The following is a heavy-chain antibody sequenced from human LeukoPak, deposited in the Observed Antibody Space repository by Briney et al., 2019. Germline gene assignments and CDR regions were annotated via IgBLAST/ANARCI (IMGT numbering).Heavy chain of an antibody. CDR1: GGSFSGYY. Sequence: SETLSLTCAVYGGSFSGYYWSWIRQPPGKGLEWIGGINHSGSTNYNPSLKSRVTISVDTSKNQFSLKLSSVTAADTAVYYCARDPYSGSYANVWGQGTMVTVSS. V-gene: IGHV4-34*01. D-gene: IGHD1-26*01. CDR2: INHSGST. J-gene: IGHJ3*01. CDR3: ARDPYSGSYANV.